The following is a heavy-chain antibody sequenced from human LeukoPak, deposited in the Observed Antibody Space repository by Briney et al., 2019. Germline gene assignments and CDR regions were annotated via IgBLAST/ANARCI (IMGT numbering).Heavy chain of an antibody. CDR3: AREDFRGSGNCFDP. V-gene: IGHV4-59*01. CDR1: GGSISTYY. CDR2: ISYSGTT. D-gene: IGHD6-25*01. J-gene: IGHJ5*02. Sequence: PSETLSLTCIVSGGSISTYYWSWIRQSPGKGLEGIGYISYSGTTKYNASLNSRVTISVDTSKNQVSLKLTSVTAADTAVYYCAREDFRGSGNCFDPWGQGTLVTVSS.